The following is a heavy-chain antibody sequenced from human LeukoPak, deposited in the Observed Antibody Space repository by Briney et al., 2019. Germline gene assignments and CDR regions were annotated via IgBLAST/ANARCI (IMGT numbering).Heavy chain of an antibody. Sequence: GGSLRLSCAASGFTFSSYSMNWVRQAPGKGLEWVSSISSSSSYIYYADSVKGRFTISRDNAKSSLYLQMNSLRAEDTAVYYCARKCVSGWCFDYWGQGTLVTVSS. J-gene: IGHJ4*02. V-gene: IGHV3-21*01. CDR2: ISSSSSYI. D-gene: IGHD6-19*01. CDR1: GFTFSSYS. CDR3: ARKCVSGWCFDY.